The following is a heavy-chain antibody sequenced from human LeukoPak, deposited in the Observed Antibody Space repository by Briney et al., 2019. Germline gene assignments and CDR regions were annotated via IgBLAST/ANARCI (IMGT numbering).Heavy chain of an antibody. CDR2: ISGSGGST. J-gene: IGHJ4*02. CDR3: AKRANYDFWSGYSPDY. V-gene: IGHV3-23*01. D-gene: IGHD3-3*01. Sequence: GGSLRLSCAASGFTFSSYAMSWVRQAPGKGLEWVSAISGSGGSTYYADSVKGRFTISRDNSKNTLYLQMNSLRAEDTAVYYCAKRANYDFWSGYSPDYWGQGTLVTVSS. CDR1: GFTFSSYA.